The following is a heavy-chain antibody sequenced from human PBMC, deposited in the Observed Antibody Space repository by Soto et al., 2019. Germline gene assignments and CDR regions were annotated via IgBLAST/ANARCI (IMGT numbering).Heavy chain of an antibody. D-gene: IGHD3-22*01. CDR3: ARAARITMLVQAPLDY. J-gene: IGHJ4*02. Sequence: QVQLVQSGAEVKKPRSSVKVSCKASGGTFSSYTISWVRQAPGQGLEWMGRIIPILAIANYAQKFQGRVTITADKSTSTAYMERSSLRSEDTAVYYCARAARITMLVQAPLDYWGQGTLVTVSS. V-gene: IGHV1-69*02. CDR2: IIPILAIA. CDR1: GGTFSSYT.